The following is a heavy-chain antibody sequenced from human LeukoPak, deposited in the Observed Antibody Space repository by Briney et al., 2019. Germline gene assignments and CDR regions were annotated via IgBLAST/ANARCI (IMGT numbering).Heavy chain of an antibody. Sequence: ASVKVSCKASGYTFTNYDINWVRQATGQGLEWMGWVNPKSRNTGFAQKFQGRVTMTRDTSITTAYMELSSLRPEDTAVYYCARDLFRGPTNAIGYWGQGTLVTVSS. J-gene: IGHJ4*02. CDR3: ARDLFRGPTNAIGY. CDR1: GYTFTNYD. CDR2: VNPKSRNT. D-gene: IGHD2/OR15-2a*01. V-gene: IGHV1-8*01.